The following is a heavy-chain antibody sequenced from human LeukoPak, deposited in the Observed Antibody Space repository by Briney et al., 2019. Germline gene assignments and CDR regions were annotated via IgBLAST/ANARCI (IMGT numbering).Heavy chain of an antibody. CDR3: ARAPAMAPFDY. CDR2: IYCSGST. Sequence: SETLSLTCTVSGGSISSGGYYWSWIRQHPGKGLEWIGYIYCSGSTYYNPSLKSRVTISVDTSKNQFSLKLSSVTAADTAVYYCARAPAMAPFDYWGQGTLVTVSS. CDR1: GGSISSGGYY. V-gene: IGHV4-31*03. J-gene: IGHJ4*02. D-gene: IGHD5-18*01.